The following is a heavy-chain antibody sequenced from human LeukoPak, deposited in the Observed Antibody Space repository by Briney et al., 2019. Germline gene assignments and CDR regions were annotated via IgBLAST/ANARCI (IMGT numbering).Heavy chain of an antibody. V-gene: IGHV1-2*06. Sequence: SVQVSFKSSGYTFTGYYMHWVRQAPAQGLDWMGRINPNSGGTNYAQKLQGRATNTRETPINTPYIALSELTSGDTAVYLCVRTTLTLSTPFVYWGRGTLVTVSS. J-gene: IGHJ4*02. CDR3: VRTTLTLSTPFVY. CDR2: INPNSGGT. D-gene: IGHD5/OR15-5a*01. CDR1: GYTFTGYY.